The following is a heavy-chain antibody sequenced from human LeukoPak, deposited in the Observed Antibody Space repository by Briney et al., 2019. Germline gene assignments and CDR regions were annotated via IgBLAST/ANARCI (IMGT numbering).Heavy chain of an antibody. Sequence: SETLSLTCTVSGGSISSYYWSWIRQPPGKGLEWIGDIFYSGYTNYNPSLKSRVTISVDTSKNQFSLKLRSVTAADTAVYYCARHQSYYYDYYMDVWGKGTTVTISS. D-gene: IGHD2-2*01. CDR2: IFYSGYT. V-gene: IGHV4-59*01. J-gene: IGHJ6*03. CDR1: GGSISSYY. CDR3: ARHQSYYYDYYMDV.